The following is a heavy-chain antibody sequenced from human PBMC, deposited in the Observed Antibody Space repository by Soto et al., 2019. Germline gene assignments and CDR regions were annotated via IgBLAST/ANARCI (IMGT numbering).Heavy chain of an antibody. Sequence: ASVKVSCKASGYTFTSYAMHWVRQAPGQRLEWMGWINAGNGNTKYSQKFQGRVTITRDTSASTAYMELSSLRSEDTAVYYCARKWGCGGDCFDSWGQGTLVTVSS. CDR1: GYTFTSYA. CDR3: ARKWGCGGDCFDS. V-gene: IGHV1-3*01. J-gene: IGHJ4*02. CDR2: INAGNGNT. D-gene: IGHD2-21*01.